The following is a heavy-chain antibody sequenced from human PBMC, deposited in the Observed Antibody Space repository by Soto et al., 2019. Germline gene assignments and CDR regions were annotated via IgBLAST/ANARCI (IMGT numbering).Heavy chain of an antibody. CDR3: ARGPSGDKVDS. J-gene: IGHJ4*02. CDR1: GGSISTVDYW. V-gene: IGHV4-30-4*01. D-gene: IGHD7-27*01. Sequence: QVQLQESGPGLVKPSQTLSLTCTVSGGSISTVDYWWSWIRQSPDMGLEWIGHIYDGGRTYNNPSLESRATESAXTSKSQLSLTLSSVSAADTAVYYCARGPSGDKVDSWGQGTLVTVSS. CDR2: IYDGGRT.